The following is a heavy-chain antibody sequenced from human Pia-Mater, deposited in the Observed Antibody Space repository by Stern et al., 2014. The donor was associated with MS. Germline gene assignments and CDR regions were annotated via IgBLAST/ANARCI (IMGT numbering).Heavy chain of an antibody. J-gene: IGHJ6*02. V-gene: IGHV3-30*18. D-gene: IGHD3-16*01. CDR3: AKDTSPREYFYYGMDV. CDR1: GFPFSSYG. CDR2: ISYDGSNK. Sequence: VQLVESGGGVVQPGRSLRLSCAASGFPFSSYGLHWVRQAPGKGLEWVAVISYDGSNKDYGYSVKGRFTISRDNSKNTVYLQINSLRAEDTAVYYCAKDTSPREYFYYGMDVWGQGTTVTVSS.